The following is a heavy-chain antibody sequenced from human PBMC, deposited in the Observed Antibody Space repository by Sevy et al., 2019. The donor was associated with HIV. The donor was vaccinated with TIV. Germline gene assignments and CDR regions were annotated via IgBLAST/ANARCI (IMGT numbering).Heavy chain of an antibody. D-gene: IGHD3-3*01. Sequence: KQSQTLSLTCAISGDSVSSNSAAWNWIRQSPSRGLEWLGRTYYRSKWYNDYAVSVKSRITINPDTSKNQFSLQLNSVTPEDTAVYYCARVVDVFTIFGVVLHYYYYGMDVWGQGTTVTVS. CDR2: TYYRSKWYN. CDR1: GDSVSSNSAA. V-gene: IGHV6-1*01. J-gene: IGHJ6*02. CDR3: ARVVDVFTIFGVVLHYYYYGMDV.